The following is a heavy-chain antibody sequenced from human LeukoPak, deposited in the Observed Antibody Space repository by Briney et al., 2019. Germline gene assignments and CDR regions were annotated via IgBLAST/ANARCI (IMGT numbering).Heavy chain of an antibody. CDR3: ARVFLRITMVLVVYYFDY. D-gene: IGHD3-22*01. V-gene: IGHV4-30-4*08. CDR1: GGSISSGDYY. Sequence: SQTLSLTCTVSGGSISSGDYYWSWIRQPPGKDLEWIGYIYYSGSTYYNPSLKSRVTISVDTSKNQFSLKLSSVTAADTAVYYCARVFLRITMVLVVYYFDYWGQGTLVTVSS. CDR2: IYYSGST. J-gene: IGHJ4*02.